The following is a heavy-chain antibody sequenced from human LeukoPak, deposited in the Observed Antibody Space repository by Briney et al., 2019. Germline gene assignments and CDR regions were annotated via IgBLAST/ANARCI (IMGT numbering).Heavy chain of an antibody. CDR3: ARDPEQHLDY. CDR1: GFTFSSYA. V-gene: IGHV3-30*04. Sequence: GGSLRLSCAASGFTFSSYAMHWVRQAPGKGLEWVAVISYDGSNKYYADSVKGRFTISRDNSKNTLYLQMNSLRAEDTAVYYCARDPEQHLDYWGQGTLVTVSS. J-gene: IGHJ4*02. D-gene: IGHD6-13*01. CDR2: ISYDGSNK.